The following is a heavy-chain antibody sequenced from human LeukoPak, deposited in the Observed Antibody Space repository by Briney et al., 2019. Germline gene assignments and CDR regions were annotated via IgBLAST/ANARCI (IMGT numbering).Heavy chain of an antibody. CDR1: GGSISSGGYY. Sequence: ETLSLTCTVSGGSISSGGYYWSWVRQAPGKGLEWVSAISGSGGSTYYADSVKGRFTISRDNSKNTLYLQMNSLRAEDTAVYYCAKDPVREYQLLFSYYVSGSIDYWGQGTLVTVSS. CDR2: ISGSGGST. V-gene: IGHV3-23*01. CDR3: AKDPVREYQLLFSYYVSGSIDY. D-gene: IGHD3-10*01. J-gene: IGHJ4*02.